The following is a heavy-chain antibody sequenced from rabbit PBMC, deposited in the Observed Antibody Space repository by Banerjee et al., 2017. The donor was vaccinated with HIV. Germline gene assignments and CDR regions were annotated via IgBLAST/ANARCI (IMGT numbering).Heavy chain of an antibody. Sequence: QEQLEESGGDLVKPEGSPTLTCTASGIDFSSSYWICWVRQAPGKGLEWIACIYNGNGNTYYASWAKGRFTISKTSSTTVTLQMTSLTAADTATYFCESATYYYSLNLWGPGTLVTVS. D-gene: IGHD1-1*01. CDR1: GIDFSSSYW. J-gene: IGHJ4*01. CDR3: ESATYYYSLNL. CDR2: IYNGNGNT. V-gene: IGHV1S45*01.